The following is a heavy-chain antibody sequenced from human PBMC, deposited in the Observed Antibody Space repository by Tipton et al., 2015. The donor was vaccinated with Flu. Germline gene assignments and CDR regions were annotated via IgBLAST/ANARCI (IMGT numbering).Heavy chain of an antibody. J-gene: IGHJ5*01. D-gene: IGHD3-16*01. CDR2: IYNNAYT. CDR1: GGSIGSFY. V-gene: IGHV4-59*12. Sequence: TLSLTCTVSGGSIGSFYWNWIRQPPGKGLEWIGYIYNNAYTKYNPSLKSRVSISVDRAKNQFSLKVNSVTAADTAVYYCARDLGAFNWFDSWGRGTLVTVSS. CDR3: ARDLGAFNWFDS.